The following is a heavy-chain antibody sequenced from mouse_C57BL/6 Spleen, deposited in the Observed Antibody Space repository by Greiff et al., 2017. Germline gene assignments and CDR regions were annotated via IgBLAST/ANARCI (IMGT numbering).Heavy chain of an antibody. V-gene: IGHV1-47*01. Sequence: QVQLQQSGAELVKPGASVKMSCKASGYTFTTYPIEWMKQNHGKSLEWIGNFHPYNDDTKYNEKFKGKATLTVEKSSSTVYLELSRLTSDDSAVYYCARPHYGSSYVDWYFDVWGTGTTVTVSS. CDR1: GYTFTTYP. D-gene: IGHD1-1*01. J-gene: IGHJ1*03. CDR2: FHPYNDDT. CDR3: ARPHYGSSYVDWYFDV.